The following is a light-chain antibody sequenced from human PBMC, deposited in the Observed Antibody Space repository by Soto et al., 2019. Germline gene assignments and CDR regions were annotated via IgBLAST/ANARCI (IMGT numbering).Light chain of an antibody. CDR3: QQYYSTPLT. J-gene: IGKJ4*01. Sequence: DIVMTQSPDSLAVSLGERATINCKSSQSVLYSSNNKNYLAWYQQKPGQPPKLLIYWASTRESGVPDRFSGSESETDFPLTISSLQAEDVAVYYCQQYYSTPLTFGGGTKVEIK. CDR2: WAS. CDR1: QSVLYSSNNKNY. V-gene: IGKV4-1*01.